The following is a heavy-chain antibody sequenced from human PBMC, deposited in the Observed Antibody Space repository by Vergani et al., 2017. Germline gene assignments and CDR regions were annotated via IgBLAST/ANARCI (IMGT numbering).Heavy chain of an antibody. CDR3: ARGLIVATARLHWGIGY. J-gene: IGHJ4*01. CDR2: IWYDGSNK. CDR1: GFTFSSYG. D-gene: IGHD5-12*01. Sequence: QVQLVESGGGVVQPGRSLRLSCAASGFTFSSYGMHWVRQAPGKGLEWVAVIWYDGSNKYYADSVKGRFTISRDNSKNTLYLQMNSLRAEDTAVYYCARGLIVATARLHWGIGYWGHGTLVTVSS. V-gene: IGHV3-33*01.